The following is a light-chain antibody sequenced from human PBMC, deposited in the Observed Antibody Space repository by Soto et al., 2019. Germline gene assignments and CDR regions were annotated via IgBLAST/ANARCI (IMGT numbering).Light chain of an antibody. CDR1: QSVRSNF. J-gene: IGKJ5*01. CDR3: QQYGSSPYT. CDR2: GAG. V-gene: IGKV3-20*01. Sequence: IVLTHSPDTLSLSPGERATLSCRASQSVRSNFLAWYQQRPGQSPRLLIYGAGSRATGIPERISGSGSETDFTLTIYRLEHEDFAVYYCQQYGSSPYTFGQGTRLEIK.